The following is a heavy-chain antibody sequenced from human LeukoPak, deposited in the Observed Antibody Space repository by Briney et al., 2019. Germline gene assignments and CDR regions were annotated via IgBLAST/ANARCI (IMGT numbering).Heavy chain of an antibody. Sequence: PGGSLRLSCAASGFTFNTYAMSWVRQAPGKGLEWVSGISGGGVSTYYADSVHGRFIISRDNSKNTLYLQMSSLRAEDTGVYYCAKDGGYSASIYYTDVWGKGTTVTVSS. V-gene: IGHV3-23*01. CDR2: ISGGGVST. D-gene: IGHD5-18*01. J-gene: IGHJ6*03. CDR1: GFTFNTYA. CDR3: AKDGGYSASIYYTDV.